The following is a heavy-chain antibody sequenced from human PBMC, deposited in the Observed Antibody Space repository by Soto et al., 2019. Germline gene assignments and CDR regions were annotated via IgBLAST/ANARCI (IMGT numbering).Heavy chain of an antibody. V-gene: IGHV5-51*01. J-gene: IGHJ6*02. CDR1: GYSFTSYW. D-gene: IGHD3-10*01. Sequence: GESLKISCKGSGYSFTSYWIGWVRQMPGKGLEWMGIIYPGDSDTRYSPSFRGQVTISADKSISTAYLQWSSLKASDTAMYYCARQSPPRYYGSGSYQDYYYGMDVWGQGTTVTVSS. CDR3: ARQSPPRYYGSGSYQDYYYGMDV. CDR2: IYPGDSDT.